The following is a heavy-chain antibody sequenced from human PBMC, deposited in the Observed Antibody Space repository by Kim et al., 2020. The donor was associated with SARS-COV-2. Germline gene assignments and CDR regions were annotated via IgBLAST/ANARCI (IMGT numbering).Heavy chain of an antibody. Sequence: GGSLRLSCAASGFTFSDYYMSWIRQAPGKGLEWVSYISSSSSYTNYADSVKGRFTISRDNAKNSLYLQMNSLRAEDTAVYYCARDPIVGATTGRNDPGNWGQGTLVTVSS. J-gene: IGHJ4*02. CDR2: ISSSSSYT. CDR3: ARDPIVGATTGRNDPGN. D-gene: IGHD1-26*01. V-gene: IGHV3-11*06. CDR1: GFTFSDYY.